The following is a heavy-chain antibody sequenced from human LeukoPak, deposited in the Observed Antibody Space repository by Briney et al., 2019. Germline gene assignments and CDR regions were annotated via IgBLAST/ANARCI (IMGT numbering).Heavy chain of an antibody. CDR1: GFTFSTYG. J-gene: IGHJ6*04. CDR3: AELGITMIGGV. CDR2: ISGSGGST. D-gene: IGHD3-10*02. Sequence: GGSLRLSCAASGFTFSTYGLSWVRQAPGKGPEWVSGISGSGGSTFYADAAKGRFTISRDNAKNSLYLQMNSLRAEDTAVYYCAELGITMIGGVWGKGTTVTISS. V-gene: IGHV3-23*01.